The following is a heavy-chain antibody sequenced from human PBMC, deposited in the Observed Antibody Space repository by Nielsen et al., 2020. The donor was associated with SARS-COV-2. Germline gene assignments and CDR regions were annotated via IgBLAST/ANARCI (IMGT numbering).Heavy chain of an antibody. CDR2: ISYDGSNK. CDR3: AKDRGWELLGPMDV. V-gene: IGHV3-30-3*01. Sequence: GESLKISCAASGFTFSSYAMHWVRQAPGKGLEWVAVISYDGSNKYYADSVKGRFTISRDNAKNSLYLQMNSLRAEDTALYYCAKDRGWELLGPMDVWGQGTTVTVSS. J-gene: IGHJ6*02. D-gene: IGHD1-26*01. CDR1: GFTFSSYA.